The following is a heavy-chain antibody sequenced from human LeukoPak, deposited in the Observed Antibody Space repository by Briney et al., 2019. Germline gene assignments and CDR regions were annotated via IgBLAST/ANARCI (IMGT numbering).Heavy chain of an antibody. Sequence: GGSLRLSCAASGFTFSDYYMSWIRQAPGKGLEWVSYISSSGSTIYYADSVKGRFTISRDNAKNTLYLQMNSLRAEDTAVYYCAKDRKTEYYFDYWGQGTLVTVSS. D-gene: IGHD1-14*01. CDR2: ISSSGSTI. V-gene: IGHV3-11*01. J-gene: IGHJ4*02. CDR1: GFTFSDYY. CDR3: AKDRKTEYYFDY.